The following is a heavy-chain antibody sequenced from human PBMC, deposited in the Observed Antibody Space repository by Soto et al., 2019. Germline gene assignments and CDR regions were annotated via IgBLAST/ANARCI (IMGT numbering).Heavy chain of an antibody. D-gene: IGHD1-26*01. CDR3: ASVSNSGDYHFDS. CDR1: GFTFSDYY. Sequence: GGSLRLSCAASGFTFSDYYMHWVRQAPGKGLEWVARTRNKVNSYYTEYAAYVKGRFSISRYEYKISLHLQVNSLETEDVSVYYCASVSNSGDYHFDSWGQGTLVTVSS. V-gene: IGHV3-72*01. CDR2: TRNKVNSYYT. J-gene: IGHJ4*02.